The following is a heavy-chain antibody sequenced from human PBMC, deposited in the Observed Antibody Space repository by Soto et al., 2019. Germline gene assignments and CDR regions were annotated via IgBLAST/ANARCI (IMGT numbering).Heavy chain of an antibody. Sequence: EVQLVESGGGLVQPGESLRLSCAASGFTFSYYWMHWVRQAPGKGLVWVSRIHSDGSSTTYADSVKGRFTISRDNARNTVYLQMNSLRVEETAVYYCARGDREAFDLWGQGTVVTVSS. CDR2: IHSDGSST. CDR1: GFTFSYYW. CDR3: ARGDREAFDL. J-gene: IGHJ3*01. V-gene: IGHV3-74*01.